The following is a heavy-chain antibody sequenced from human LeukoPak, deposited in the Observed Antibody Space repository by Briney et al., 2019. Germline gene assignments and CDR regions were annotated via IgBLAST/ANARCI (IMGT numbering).Heavy chain of an antibody. CDR3: AKGIGLANDAFDI. V-gene: IGHV3-23*01. CDR1: GFTFNTYG. CDR2: ISGSDGGT. D-gene: IGHD1-26*01. Sequence: GGSLRLSCAASGFTFNTYGMSWVRQAPGKGLEWVSGISGSDGGTFNADSVKGRFTISRDNSKNTLYLQMNSLRVEDTAIYYCAKGIGLANDAFDIWGQGTMVTVSS. J-gene: IGHJ3*02.